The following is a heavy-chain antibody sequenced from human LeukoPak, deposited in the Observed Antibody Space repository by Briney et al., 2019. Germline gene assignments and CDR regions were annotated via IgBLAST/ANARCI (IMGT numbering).Heavy chain of an antibody. J-gene: IGHJ5*02. Sequence: SETLSLTCTVSGDSTLTRTYYWGWIRQPPGKGLEWIGSIYYSGTTHYNPSLKSRVTISVDTSESQFSLELHSVTAADTAVYYCAREYVDGFDPWGQGILVTVSS. CDR3: AREYVDGFDP. V-gene: IGHV4-39*02. CDR1: GDSTLTRTYY. CDR2: IYYSGTT. D-gene: IGHD2-8*01.